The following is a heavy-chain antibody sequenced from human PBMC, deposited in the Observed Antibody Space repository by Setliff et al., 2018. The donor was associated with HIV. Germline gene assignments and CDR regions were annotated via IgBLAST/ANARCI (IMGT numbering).Heavy chain of an antibody. J-gene: IGHJ4*02. D-gene: IGHD2-21*01. V-gene: IGHV4-39*07. CDR3: ARDRGGDGYMDS. Sequence: PSETLSLTCTVSGGSISSGGYYWNWIRQPPGKGLEWIGSIHRSGTVYFNPSLSTRINISLDRSKNQFSLRLSSVTAADTALYYCARDRGGDGYMDSWGQGTLVTVSS. CDR2: IHRSGTV. CDR1: GGSISSGGYY.